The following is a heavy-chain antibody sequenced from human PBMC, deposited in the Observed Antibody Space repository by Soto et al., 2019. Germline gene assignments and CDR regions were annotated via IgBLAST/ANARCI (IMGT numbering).Heavy chain of an antibody. CDR1: GFTFSSYG. J-gene: IGHJ4*02. Sequence: GGSLRLSCAASGFTFSSYGMHWVRQAPGKGLEWVAVISYDGSNKYYADSVKGRFTISRDNSKNTLYLQMNSLRAEDTAVYYCAKEDSPLPDYWGQGTLVTVSS. CDR3: AKEDSPLPDY. CDR2: ISYDGSNK. V-gene: IGHV3-30*18.